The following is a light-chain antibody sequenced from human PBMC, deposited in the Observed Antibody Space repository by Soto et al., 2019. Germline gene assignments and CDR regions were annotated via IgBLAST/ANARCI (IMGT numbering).Light chain of an antibody. Sequence: IQLTQAPSSLSASVGDRVTITCRASQGISSYLAWYQQKPGKAPKLLIYAASTLQSGVPSRFSGSGSGTGFTLTISSLQPEDFATYYCQQLNSYPGITFGQGTRLEIK. CDR1: QGISSY. CDR3: QQLNSYPGIT. CDR2: AAS. J-gene: IGKJ5*01. V-gene: IGKV1-9*01.